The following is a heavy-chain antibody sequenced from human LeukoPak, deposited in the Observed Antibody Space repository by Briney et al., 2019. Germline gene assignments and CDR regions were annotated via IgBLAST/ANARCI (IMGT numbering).Heavy chain of an antibody. CDR1: GEPFSGYY. Sequence: SETLSLTCAVCGEPFSGYYWSWIRQPPRKGLEWIGEINHSGSTNYNPSLKSRVTISVDTSKNQFSLKLSSVTAADTAVYYCARGVARTYYSDTSGYAAADYWGQGTLVTVSS. V-gene: IGHV4-34*01. CDR3: ARGVARTYYSDTSGYAAADY. CDR2: INHSGST. J-gene: IGHJ4*02. D-gene: IGHD3-22*01.